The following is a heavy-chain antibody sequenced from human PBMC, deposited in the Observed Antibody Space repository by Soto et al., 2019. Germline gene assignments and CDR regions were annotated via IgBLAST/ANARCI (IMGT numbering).Heavy chain of an antibody. CDR1: SGSFSGYH. CDR3: ARGNSGSGARRGYYDMDV. Sequence: QVQLQQWGAGLLKPSATLSLTCAVSSGSFSGYHWTWIRQPPGKGLEWLGEVNHSGGTRYNPSLKSRGTTSGDTAKNKCSRELSSVTAADTAVDYGARGNSGSGARRGYYDMDVWGKGTTVTVSS. V-gene: IGHV4-34*01. J-gene: IGHJ6*03. CDR2: VNHSGGT. D-gene: IGHD3-10*01.